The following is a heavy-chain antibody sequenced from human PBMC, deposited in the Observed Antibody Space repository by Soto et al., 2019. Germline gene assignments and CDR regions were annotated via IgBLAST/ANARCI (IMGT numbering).Heavy chain of an antibody. D-gene: IGHD3-10*01. CDR3: ARGLMFRGNETAYYYGLDV. J-gene: IGHJ6*02. Sequence: SVKVSCKPSGGSFNNYAISWVRQAPGQGLEWMGGIIPIIGKGSHAQKFQGRVTVTADLSTSTAYMELSSLKSEDTAVYFCARGLMFRGNETAYYYGLDVWGQGTTVPVSS. CDR2: IIPIIGKG. V-gene: IGHV1-69*10. CDR1: GGSFNNYA.